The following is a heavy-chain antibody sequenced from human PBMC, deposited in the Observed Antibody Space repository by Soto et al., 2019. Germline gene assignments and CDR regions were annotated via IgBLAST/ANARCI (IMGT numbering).Heavy chain of an antibody. D-gene: IGHD2-2*02. CDR3: SRDPSPYCSSTSCYTGGFDY. V-gene: IGHV1-18*01. CDR2: ISAYNGNT. J-gene: IGHJ4*02. Sequence: QVQLVQSGAEVKKPGASVKVSCKASGYTFTSYGISWVRQAPGQGLEWMGWISAYNGNTNYAQKLQGRVTMTTDTSTSTAYMELRSLRSDDTAVYYCSRDPSPYCSSTSCYTGGFDYWGQGTLVTVSS. CDR1: GYTFTSYG.